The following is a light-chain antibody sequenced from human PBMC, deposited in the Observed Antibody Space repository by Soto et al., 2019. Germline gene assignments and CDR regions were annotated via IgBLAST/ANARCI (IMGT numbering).Light chain of an antibody. V-gene: IGLV1-51*01. Sequence: QSVLTQPPSVSAAPGQQVTISCSGATSNIGNNYVSWYHQLPGAAPKLLIYDNNNRPSEIPDRFSGSRSGTSATLAITGLQTGDEGVYYCGAWDSSLSGVLFGGGTQLTVL. CDR1: TSNIGNNY. CDR2: DNN. J-gene: IGLJ2*01. CDR3: GAWDSSLSGVL.